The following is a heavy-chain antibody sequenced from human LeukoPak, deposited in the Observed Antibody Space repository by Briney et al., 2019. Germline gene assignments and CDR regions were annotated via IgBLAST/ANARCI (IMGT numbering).Heavy chain of an antibody. CDR2: INHSGGST. J-gene: IGHJ3*02. CDR3: ARAYYDSSGYYWYGGAFDI. Sequence: ASVKVSCKASGYTFTSYYMHWVRQAPGQGLEWMGIINHSGGSTSYAQKFQGRANMTRDASTSTVYMELSSLRSEDTAVYYCARAYYDSSGYYWYGGAFDIWGQGTMVTVSS. V-gene: IGHV1-46*03. CDR1: GYTFTSYY. D-gene: IGHD3-22*01.